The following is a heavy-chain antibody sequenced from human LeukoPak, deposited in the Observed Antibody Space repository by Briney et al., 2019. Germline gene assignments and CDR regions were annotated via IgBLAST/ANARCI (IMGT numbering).Heavy chain of an antibody. CDR2: ISGSGGST. CDR1: GFTFSSYA. CDR3: AKDFRQGPDCYFDY. D-gene: IGHD2-21*02. Sequence: PGGSLRLSCAASGFTFSSYAMSWVRQAPGKGLEWVSAISGSGGSTYYADSVKGRFTISRDSSKNTLYLQMNSLRAEDTAVYYCAKDFRQGPDCYFDYWGQGTLVTVSS. J-gene: IGHJ4*02. V-gene: IGHV3-23*01.